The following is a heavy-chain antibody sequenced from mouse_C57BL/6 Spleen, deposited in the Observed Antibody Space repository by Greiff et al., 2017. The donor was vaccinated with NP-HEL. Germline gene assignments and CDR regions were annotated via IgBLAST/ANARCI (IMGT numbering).Heavy chain of an antibody. Sequence: QVQLQQSGAELARPCASVKMSCKASGYTFTSYTMHWVKQRPGQGLEWIGYINPSSGYTKYNQKFKDKATLTADKSSSTAYMQLSSLTSEDSAVYYCARSSRELMDYWGQGTSVTVSS. J-gene: IGHJ4*01. D-gene: IGHD3-1*01. V-gene: IGHV1-4*01. CDR1: GYTFTSYT. CDR3: ARSSRELMDY. CDR2: INPSSGYT.